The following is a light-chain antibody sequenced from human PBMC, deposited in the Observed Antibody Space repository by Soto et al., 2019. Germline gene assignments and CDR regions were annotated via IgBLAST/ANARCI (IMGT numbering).Light chain of an antibody. CDR1: SSDVGGYNY. CDR3: SSYTSSSTL. V-gene: IGLV2-14*01. J-gene: IGLJ1*01. Sequence: QSALTQPASVSGSPGQSITISCTGTSSDVGGYNYVSWYQQHPGKAPKLMIYDVSNRPSGVSNRFSGSKSGNTASLTISGLQAEDEADYYCSSYTSSSTLFGTGTKLTDL. CDR2: DVS.